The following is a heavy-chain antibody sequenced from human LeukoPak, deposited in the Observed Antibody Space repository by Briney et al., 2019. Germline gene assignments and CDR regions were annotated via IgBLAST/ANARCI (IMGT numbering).Heavy chain of an antibody. CDR3: ARDRSVGLRLWDDYYYYGMDV. V-gene: IGHV4-4*07. D-gene: IGHD5-12*01. J-gene: IGHJ6*02. CDR1: GGSISSYY. Sequence: SETLSLTCTVSGGSISSYYWSWVRQPAGKGLEWIGRIYTSGSTNYNPSLKSRVTMSVDTSKNQFSLKLSSVTAAGTAVYYCARDRSVGLRLWDDYYYYGMDVWGQGTTVTVSS. CDR2: IYTSGST.